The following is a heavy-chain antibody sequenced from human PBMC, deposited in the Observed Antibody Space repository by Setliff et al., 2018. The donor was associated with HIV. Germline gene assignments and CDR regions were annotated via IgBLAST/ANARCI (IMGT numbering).Heavy chain of an antibody. CDR3: ARAIRWRYCSSTSCSDAFDI. Sequence: GASVKVSCKASGNTFTTYDISWVRQAPGQGLEWMGWIGVYIGDTNYAQKFQGRVTMTTDTSTSTAYMELRSLRSDDTAVYYCARAIRWRYCSSTSCSDAFDIWGQGTMVTVSS. CDR1: GNTFTTYD. J-gene: IGHJ3*02. CDR2: IGVYIGDT. D-gene: IGHD2-2*01. V-gene: IGHV1-18*01.